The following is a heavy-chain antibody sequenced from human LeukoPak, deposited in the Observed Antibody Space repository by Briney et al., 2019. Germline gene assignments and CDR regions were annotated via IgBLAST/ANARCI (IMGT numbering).Heavy chain of an antibody. CDR1: GGSISSYY. Sequence: KPSETLSLTCTVSGGSISSYYWSWIRQPPGKGLEWIGYIYYSGSTNYNPPLKSRGTISVDTSKNQFSLKLSSVTAADTAVYYCARQRIHWFDPWGQGTLVTVSS. J-gene: IGHJ5*02. CDR2: IYYSGST. V-gene: IGHV4-59*08. CDR3: ARQRIHWFDP.